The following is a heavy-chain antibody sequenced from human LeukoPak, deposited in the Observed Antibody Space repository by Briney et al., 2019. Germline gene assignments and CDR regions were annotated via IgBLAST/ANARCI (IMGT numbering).Heavy chain of an antibody. CDR1: GFTFDDYA. Sequence: GGSLRLSCAASGFTFDDYAMHWVRQAPGKGLEWVSLISWDGGSTYYADSVKGRFTISRDNSKNSLYLQMNSLRAEDTAVYYCAREVRQLVTYYYYYYMDVWGKGTTVTVSS. J-gene: IGHJ6*03. D-gene: IGHD6-13*01. CDR3: AREVRQLVTYYYYYYMDV. CDR2: ISWDGGST. V-gene: IGHV3-43D*03.